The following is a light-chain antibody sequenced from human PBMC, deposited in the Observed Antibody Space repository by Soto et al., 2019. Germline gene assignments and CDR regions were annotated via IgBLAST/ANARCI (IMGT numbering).Light chain of an antibody. CDR3: CSYAGGYTHAV. CDR1: SSDVGTYNY. V-gene: IGLV2-11*01. J-gene: IGLJ2*01. Sequence: QSALTQPRSVSEPPGQSVSISCSGTSSDVGTYNYVSWYQQHPGKAPKLMIYDVSKRPSGVPDRFSGSKSGNTASLTISGLQAEDEADYYCCSYAGGYTHAVFGGGTKVTVL. CDR2: DVS.